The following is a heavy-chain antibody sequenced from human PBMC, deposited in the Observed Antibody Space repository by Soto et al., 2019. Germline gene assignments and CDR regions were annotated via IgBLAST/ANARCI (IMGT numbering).Heavy chain of an antibody. CDR3: ARDRVYYYGSGSYFYLDY. CDR1: GFTLSSYA. V-gene: IGHV3-30-3*01. D-gene: IGHD3-10*01. J-gene: IGHJ4*02. Sequence: GGSLRLSCAASGFTLSSYAMHWVRQAPGKGLEWVAVISYDGSNKYYADSVKGRFTISRDNSKNTLYLQMNSLRAEDTAVYYCARDRVYYYGSGSYFYLDYWGQGTLVTVSS. CDR2: ISYDGSNK.